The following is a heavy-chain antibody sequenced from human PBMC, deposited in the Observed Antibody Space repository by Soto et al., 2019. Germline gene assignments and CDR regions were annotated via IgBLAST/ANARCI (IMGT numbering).Heavy chain of an antibody. CDR3: ARVPDY. CDR1: GGSISSGGYS. J-gene: IGHJ4*01. V-gene: IGHV4-30-2*01. CDR2: IYHSVST. Sequence: QLQLQESGSGLVKPSQTLSLTCAVSGGSISSGGYSWSWIRQPPGQGLEWIAYIYHSVSTYYNPSLMSRVSISVDRSTNQFSLKLSSVTAADTAVYYRARVPDYWGHRTLVTVSS.